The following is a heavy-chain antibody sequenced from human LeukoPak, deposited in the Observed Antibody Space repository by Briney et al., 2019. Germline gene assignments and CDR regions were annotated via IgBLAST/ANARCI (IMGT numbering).Heavy chain of an antibody. CDR1: GGSISSGSYY. CDR2: IYTSGST. CDR3: AREDLYSSSCHNWFDP. V-gene: IGHV4-61*02. J-gene: IGHJ5*02. D-gene: IGHD6-13*01. Sequence: SETLSLTCTVSGGSISSGSYYWSWIRQPAGKGLEWIGRIYTSGSTNYNPSLKSRVTISVDTSKNQFSLKLSSVTAADTAVYYCAREDLYSSSCHNWFDPWGQGTLVTVSS.